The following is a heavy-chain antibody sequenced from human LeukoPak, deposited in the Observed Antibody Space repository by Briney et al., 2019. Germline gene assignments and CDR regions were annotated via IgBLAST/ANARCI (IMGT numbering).Heavy chain of an antibody. D-gene: IGHD1-26*01. CDR2: FEPEDGEP. J-gene: IGHJ4*02. CDR1: GNSLSETS. V-gene: IGHV1-24*01. CDR3: ATADKWEPLDY. Sequence: ASVKVSCKVSGNSLSETSIHWVRQAPGQWLEWMGGFEPEDGEPIFAQRFQGRFSMSEDTSTDTASMELSSLTLEDTAVYYCATADKWEPLDYWGQGTLVTVSS.